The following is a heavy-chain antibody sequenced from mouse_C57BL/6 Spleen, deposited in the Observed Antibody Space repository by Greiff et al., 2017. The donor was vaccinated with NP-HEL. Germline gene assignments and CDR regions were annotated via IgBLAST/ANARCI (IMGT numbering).Heavy chain of an antibody. CDR3: ARLDGNYLAWFAY. CDR2: IYPGDGDT. J-gene: IGHJ3*01. Sequence: VQLQQSGAELVKPGASVKISCKASGYAFSSYWMDWVKQRPGKGLEWIGQIYPGDGDTNYNGKFKGKATLTADKSSSTAYMQLSSLTSEDSAVYFCARLDGNYLAWFAYWGQGTLVTVSA. V-gene: IGHV1-80*01. CDR1: GYAFSSYW. D-gene: IGHD2-1*01.